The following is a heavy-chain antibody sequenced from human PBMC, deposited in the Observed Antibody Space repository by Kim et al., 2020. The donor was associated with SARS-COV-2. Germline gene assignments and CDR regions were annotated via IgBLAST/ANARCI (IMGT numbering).Heavy chain of an antibody. CDR1: GGSISSSSYY. J-gene: IGHJ3*02. CDR3: ARQMGVVVVAARAFDI. Sequence: SETLSLTCTVSGGSISSSSYYWGWIRQPPGKGLEWIGSIYYSGSTYYNPSLKSRVTISVDTSKNQFSLKLSSVTAADTAVYYCARQMGVVVVAARAFDIWGQGTMVTVSS. CDR2: IYYSGST. D-gene: IGHD2-15*01. V-gene: IGHV4-39*01.